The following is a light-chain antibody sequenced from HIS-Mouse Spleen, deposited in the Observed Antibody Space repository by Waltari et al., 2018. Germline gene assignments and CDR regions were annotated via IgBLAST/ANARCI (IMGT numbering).Light chain of an antibody. Sequence: DIVMTQSPLSLPVTPGEPASISCRSSQSLLHSNGYNYLDWYLQKPGQSPQLLIYLGSNRDSGVPDRFSGSGSGTDFTLKISRVEAEDVGVYYCMQALQTPSYTFGQGPSWRSN. J-gene: IGKJ2*01. CDR1: QSLLHSNGYNY. V-gene: IGKV2-28*01. CDR3: MQALQTPSYT. CDR2: LGS.